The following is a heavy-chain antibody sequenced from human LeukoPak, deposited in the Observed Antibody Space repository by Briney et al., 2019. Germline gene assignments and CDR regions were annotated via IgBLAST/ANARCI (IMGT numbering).Heavy chain of an antibody. J-gene: IGHJ2*01. CDR3: ARNPDPGWYFDL. Sequence: SETLSLTCTVSGGSISSSGYYWGWIRQPPGKGLEWIASIYYSGSTYYNPSLKSRVTISVDTSKNRFSLKLSSVTAADTAVYYCARNPDPGWYFDLWGRGTLVTVPS. CDR2: IYYSGST. D-gene: IGHD1-14*01. V-gene: IGHV4-39*01. CDR1: GGSISSSGYY.